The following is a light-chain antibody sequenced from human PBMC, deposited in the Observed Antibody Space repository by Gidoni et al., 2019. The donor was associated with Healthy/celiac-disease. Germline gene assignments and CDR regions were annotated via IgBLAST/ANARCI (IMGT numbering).Light chain of an antibody. Sequence: DIQMTQSPSTLSASVGDRVTITCRASQSISSWLAWYQQKPGKAPKLLIYDASSLESGVPSRFSGSGSGTEFTLTISSLQPYDFATYYCQQYNSWTWTFGQGTKVEIK. CDR1: QSISSW. CDR3: QQYNSWTWT. J-gene: IGKJ1*01. CDR2: DAS. V-gene: IGKV1-5*01.